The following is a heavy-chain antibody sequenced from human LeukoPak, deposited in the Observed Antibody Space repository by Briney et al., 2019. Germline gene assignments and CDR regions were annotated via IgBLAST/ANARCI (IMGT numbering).Heavy chain of an antibody. D-gene: IGHD6-19*01. CDR2: ISSNGGST. V-gene: IGHV3-64*01. CDR1: GFTFSSYA. CDR3: ARGGIAVAGTYPVDY. J-gene: IGHJ4*02. Sequence: GGSLRVSCAASGFTFSSYAMHWVRQAPGNGLEYVSAISSNGGSTYYANSVKGRFTISRDNSKNTLYLQMGSLRAEDMAVYYCARGGIAVAGTYPVDYWGQGTLVTVSS.